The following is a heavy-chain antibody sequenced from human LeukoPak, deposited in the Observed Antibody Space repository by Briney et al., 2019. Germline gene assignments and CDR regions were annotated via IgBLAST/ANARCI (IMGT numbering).Heavy chain of an antibody. J-gene: IGHJ5*02. Sequence: GASVKVSCKASGGTFSSYAISWVRQAPGQGLEWMGWINPNSGGTNYAQKFQGRVTMTRDTSISTAYMELSRLRSDDTAVYYCARDGIPGEINWFDPWGQGTLVTVSS. CDR1: GGTFSSYA. V-gene: IGHV1-2*02. CDR3: ARDGIPGEINWFDP. CDR2: INPNSGGT. D-gene: IGHD3-16*01.